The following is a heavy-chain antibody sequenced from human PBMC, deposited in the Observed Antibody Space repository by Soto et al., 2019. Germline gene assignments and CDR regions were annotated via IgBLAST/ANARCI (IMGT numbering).Heavy chain of an antibody. J-gene: IGHJ4*02. D-gene: IGHD2-15*01. CDR2: ISASSSTI. V-gene: IGHV3-48*01. CDR3: ARDDLVTSHFDN. Sequence: EVHLVESGGGLVQPGGSLRLSCAASGFTFSSYHMNWVRQTPGKGLQWLSYISASSSTIFYADSGRGRFTISRDNAKNSLYLQMNSLRAEDTAVYYCARDDLVTSHFDNWGQGTLVTVSS. CDR1: GFTFSSYH.